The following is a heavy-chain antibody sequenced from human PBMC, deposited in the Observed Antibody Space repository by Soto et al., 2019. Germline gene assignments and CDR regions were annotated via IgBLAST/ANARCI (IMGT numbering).Heavy chain of an antibody. CDR1: GASIRNTGFY. V-gene: IGHV4-61*08. CDR2: IYSSGST. D-gene: IGHD2-21*02. J-gene: IGHJ3*01. CDR3: ARTTASRSLDV. Sequence: QVQLQESGPGLVKPSETLSLTATVSGASIRNTGFYWSWIRQPPGKGLEWIGYIYSSGSTTYNSYLKSRVTIPLDTSKNQVSLNLTSVTAADTAMYYCARTTASRSLDVWGHGTMVSVSS.